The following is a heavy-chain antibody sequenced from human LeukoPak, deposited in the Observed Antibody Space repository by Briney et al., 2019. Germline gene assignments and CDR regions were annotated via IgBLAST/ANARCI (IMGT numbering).Heavy chain of an antibody. Sequence: PSETLSLTCTVSGGSISSHYWTWIRQAPGKGLEWIGSVYNNGNTNYNPSLKSRFTVSVDTSKNQFSLRLGSVAAADTAVYYCVAGRWLQQLYWGQGALVIVSS. D-gene: IGHD5-24*01. CDR1: GGSISSHY. CDR2: VYNNGNT. CDR3: VAGRWLQQLY. J-gene: IGHJ4*02. V-gene: IGHV4-59*03.